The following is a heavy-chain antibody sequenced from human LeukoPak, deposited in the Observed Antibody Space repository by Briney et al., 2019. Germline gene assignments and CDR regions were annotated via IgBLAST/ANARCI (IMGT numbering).Heavy chain of an antibody. Sequence: PGRSLRLSCAASGFTFDSYAMRWVRQAPGKGLEWLSIISWNSGCIGYADSVKGRFTISRDNAKKSLDLQMNSLRAEDTAFYYCAKVRGTYSSGYFFDYCGQGTLVTVSS. CDR3: AKVRGTYSSGYFFDY. CDR1: GFTFDSYA. D-gene: IGHD6-19*01. CDR2: ISWNSGCI. V-gene: IGHV3-9*01. J-gene: IGHJ4*02.